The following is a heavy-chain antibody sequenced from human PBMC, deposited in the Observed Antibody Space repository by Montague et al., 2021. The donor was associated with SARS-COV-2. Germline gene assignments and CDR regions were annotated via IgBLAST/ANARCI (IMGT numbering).Heavy chain of an antibody. CDR3: AKDQVYSGSYFAD. J-gene: IGHJ4*02. CDR1: GFTFSTYA. CDR2: ITGSGGGT. D-gene: IGHD1-26*01. V-gene: IGHV3-23*01. Sequence: YLSLSWAASGFTFSTYAMSWVRQAPGKGLEWVSAITGSGGGTYYAGSVKGRFTISKDNSKNMLYLQMNSLRAEDTAVYYCAKDQVYSGSYFADWGQGTLVTVSS.